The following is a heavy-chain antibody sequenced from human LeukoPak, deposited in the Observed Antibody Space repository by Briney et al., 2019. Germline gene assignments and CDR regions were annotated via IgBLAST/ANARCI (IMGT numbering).Heavy chain of an antibody. Sequence: GGSLKLSCAASGFDFSGFYIHWLRQASGRGLEWVGLIRSKPSSYTTVYAASVKGRFTISRDDSKNTTYLQMNSLKAEDTAVYYCTRQHCSGGSCPYVDYWGQGTLVTVSS. D-gene: IGHD2-15*01. CDR1: GFDFSGFY. V-gene: IGHV3-73*01. CDR2: IRSKPSSYTT. J-gene: IGHJ4*02. CDR3: TRQHCSGGSCPYVDY.